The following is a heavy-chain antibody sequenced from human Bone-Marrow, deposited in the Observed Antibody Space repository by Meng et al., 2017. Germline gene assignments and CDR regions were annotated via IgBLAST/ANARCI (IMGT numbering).Heavy chain of an antibody. Sequence: QVQVVESGAEVKKPGASVKVSCKASGYTFTGYYMHWVRQAPGQGLEWMGRINPNSGGTNYAQKFQGRVTMTRDTSISTAYLELSRLRSDDTAVYYCARELLYDSSGYYFEYFDYWGQGTLVTVSS. CDR1: GYTFTGYY. D-gene: IGHD3-22*01. V-gene: IGHV1-2*06. CDR3: ARELLYDSSGYYFEYFDY. J-gene: IGHJ4*02. CDR2: INPNSGGT.